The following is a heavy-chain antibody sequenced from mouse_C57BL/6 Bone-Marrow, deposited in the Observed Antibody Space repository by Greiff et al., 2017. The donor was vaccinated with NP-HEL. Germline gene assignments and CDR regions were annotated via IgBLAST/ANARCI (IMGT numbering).Heavy chain of an antibody. Sequence: EVQVVESGGGLVKPGGSLKLSCAASGFTFTSYAMSWVRQTPEKRLEWVATISDGGSYTYYPDNVKGRFTISRDNAKNNLYLQMSHLKSEDTAMYYCARLTVYAMDYWGQGTSVTVSS. CDR2: ISDGGSYT. V-gene: IGHV5-4*01. CDR3: ARLTVYAMDY. D-gene: IGHD4-1*01. CDR1: GFTFTSYA. J-gene: IGHJ4*01.